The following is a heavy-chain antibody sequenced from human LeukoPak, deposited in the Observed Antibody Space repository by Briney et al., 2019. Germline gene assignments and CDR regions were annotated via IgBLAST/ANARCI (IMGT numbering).Heavy chain of an antibody. CDR1: GFTFTRSA. CDR2: VRYDGTDK. V-gene: IGHV3-30*02. J-gene: IGHJ6*03. D-gene: IGHD2/OR15-2a*01. Sequence: GGSLRLSCVASGFTFTRSAMHWVRQAPGKGLEWVAFVRYDGTDKYYSDSVRGRFTISRDNSKSTLHLQMNSLRGEDTAVYYCVVDLSGGYMDVWGKGTTVTVSS. CDR3: VVDLSGGYMDV.